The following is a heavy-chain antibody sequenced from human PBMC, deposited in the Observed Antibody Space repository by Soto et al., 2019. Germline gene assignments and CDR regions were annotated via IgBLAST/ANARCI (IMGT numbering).Heavy chain of an antibody. V-gene: IGHV3-23*01. J-gene: IGHJ3*02. CDR2: ISGSGGST. Sequence: PGGSLRLSCAASGFTFSSYAMSWVRQAPGKGLEWVSAISGSGGSTYYADSVKGRFTISRDNSKNTLYLQMNSLRAEDTAVYYCAKCQTNYNLFHPGRDAFDIWGQGTMVTVSS. D-gene: IGHD1-7*01. CDR1: GFTFSSYA. CDR3: AKCQTNYNLFHPGRDAFDI.